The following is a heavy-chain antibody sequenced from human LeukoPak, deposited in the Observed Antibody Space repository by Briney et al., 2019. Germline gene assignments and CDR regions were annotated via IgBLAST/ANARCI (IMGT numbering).Heavy chain of an antibody. Sequence: PGGSLRLSCAASGFTFSSYAMHWVRQAPGKGLEWVAVISYDGSNKYYADSVKGRFTISRDNSKNTLYLQMNSLRAEDTAVYYCARVLVATLYSFDYWGQGTLVNVSS. CDR2: ISYDGSNK. D-gene: IGHD5-12*01. CDR1: GFTFSSYA. CDR3: ARVLVATLYSFDY. J-gene: IGHJ4*02. V-gene: IGHV3-30-3*01.